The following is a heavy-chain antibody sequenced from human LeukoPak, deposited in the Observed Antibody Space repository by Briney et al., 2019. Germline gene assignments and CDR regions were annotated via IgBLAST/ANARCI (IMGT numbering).Heavy chain of an antibody. CDR3: ARSIVVVPAAIGYFDY. CDR1: GGSISSYY. Sequence: SETLSLTCTVSGGSISSYYWSWIRQPPGKGLEWIGYIYYSGSTNYSPSLKSRVTISVDTSKNQFSLKLSSVTAADTAVYYCARSIVVVPAAIGYFDYWGQGTLVTVSS. CDR2: IYYSGST. D-gene: IGHD2-2*01. J-gene: IGHJ4*02. V-gene: IGHV4-59*01.